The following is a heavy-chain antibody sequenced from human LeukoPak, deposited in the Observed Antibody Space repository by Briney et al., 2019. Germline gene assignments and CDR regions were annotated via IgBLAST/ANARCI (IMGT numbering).Heavy chain of an antibody. CDR1: GFTFSSYS. V-gene: IGHV3-21*01. Sequence: PGGSLRLSCAASGFTFSSYSMNWVRQAPGKGLEWVSSISSSSSYIYYADSVKGRFTISRDNAKNSLYLQMNSLRAEDMAVYYCAKDPEGMATKLPNHFDYWGQGTLVTVSS. J-gene: IGHJ4*02. D-gene: IGHD5-24*01. CDR2: ISSSSSYI. CDR3: AKDPEGMATKLPNHFDY.